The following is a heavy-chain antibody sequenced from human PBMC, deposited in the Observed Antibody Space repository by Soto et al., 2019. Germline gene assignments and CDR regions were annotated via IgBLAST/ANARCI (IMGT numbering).Heavy chain of an antibody. CDR2: ISGSGFTT. D-gene: IGHD2-2*01. CDR3: AQATPYTSSTTCSH. V-gene: IGHV3-23*01. CDR1: GFSFSSYA. J-gene: IGHJ4*02. Sequence: GGSLRLSCAASGFSFSSYAMTWVRQAPGKGLVWVSAISGSGFTTHYTDSVKGRFTISRDNSKNTLYLQMNSLRAEDTAVYYCAQATPYTSSTTCSHWGQGTPVTVSS.